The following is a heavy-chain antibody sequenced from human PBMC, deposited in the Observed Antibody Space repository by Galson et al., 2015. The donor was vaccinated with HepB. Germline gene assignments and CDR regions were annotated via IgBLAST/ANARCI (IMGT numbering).Heavy chain of an antibody. V-gene: IGHV3-7*03. CDR1: GFTFSDYW. J-gene: IGHJ4*02. CDR3: ARGVYSGYHLSPWDY. Sequence: SLRLSCAASGFTFSDYWMSWVRQAPGKGLEWVANIRQDGSEKYYVDSVKGRFTISRDNAKNSLYLQMNSQRAEDTAVYYCARGVYSGYHLSPWDYWGQGTLVTVSS. CDR2: IRQDGSEK. D-gene: IGHD5-12*01.